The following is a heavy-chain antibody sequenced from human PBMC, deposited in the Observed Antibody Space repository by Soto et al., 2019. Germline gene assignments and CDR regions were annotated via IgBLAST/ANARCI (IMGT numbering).Heavy chain of an antibody. CDR2: ISRGVTII. CDR3: ARGASGDYGYYFDY. V-gene: IGHV3-48*03. D-gene: IGHD4-17*01. J-gene: IGHJ4*02. Sequence: EVQLVESGGGLVQPGGSLRLSCAASGFTFSTYEMHWVRQAPGKGLEWISYISRGVTIIYYADSVKGRFTISRDSAKNSLYLQMNSLRAEDTAVYYCARGASGDYGYYFDYWGQGTLVTVSS. CDR1: GFTFSTYE.